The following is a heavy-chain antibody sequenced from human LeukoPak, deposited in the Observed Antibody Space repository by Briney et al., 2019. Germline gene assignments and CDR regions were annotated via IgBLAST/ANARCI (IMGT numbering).Heavy chain of an antibody. V-gene: IGHV4-39*01. J-gene: IGHJ3*02. Sequence: NPSETLSLTCTVSGASIGSTTYYWDWFRQPPGKGLEWIGNIYDGGSTHYNPSLKSPLTISVDTSKNPFSLRLNSVTAADTAIYYCATHRRPGSGGYENAFEIWGQGTMVTVSS. CDR3: ATHRRPGSGGYENAFEI. D-gene: IGHD5-12*01. CDR2: IYDGGST. CDR1: GASIGSTTYY.